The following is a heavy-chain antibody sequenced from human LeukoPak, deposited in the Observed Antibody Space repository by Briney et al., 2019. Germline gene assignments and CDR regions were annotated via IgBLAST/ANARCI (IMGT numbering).Heavy chain of an antibody. V-gene: IGHV3-30*04. CDR3: ARDSSGSYNWFVP. CDR2: ISYDGSNE. CDR1: GFSFSSYA. Sequence: GGSLRLSCAASGFSFSSYAMHWVRQAPGKGLEWVAVISYDGSNEYYPDSVKGRFTISRDNSKNTLYLQMNSLRAEDTAVYYCARDSSGSYNWFVPWGQGTLVTVSS. J-gene: IGHJ5*02. D-gene: IGHD6-19*01.